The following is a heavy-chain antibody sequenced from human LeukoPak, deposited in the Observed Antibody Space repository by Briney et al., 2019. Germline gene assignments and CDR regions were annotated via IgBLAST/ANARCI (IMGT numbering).Heavy chain of an antibody. CDR3: ARDAPIWFESYGMDV. Sequence: PGGSLRLSCAASGFTVSSNYMSWVRQAPGKGLEWVSVIYSGGSTYYADSVKGRFTISRDNSKNTLYLQTNSLRAEDTAVYYCARDAPIWFESYGMDVWGQGTTVTVSS. V-gene: IGHV3-53*01. CDR1: GFTVSSNY. CDR2: IYSGGST. J-gene: IGHJ6*02. D-gene: IGHD3-10*01.